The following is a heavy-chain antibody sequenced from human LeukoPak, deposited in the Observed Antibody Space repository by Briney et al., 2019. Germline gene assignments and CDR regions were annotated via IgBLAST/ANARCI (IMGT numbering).Heavy chain of an antibody. CDR3: VTGGSGSYYNPFDY. CDR1: GYSFTSYW. V-gene: IGHV5-51*01. D-gene: IGHD3-10*01. CDR2: IYPGDSDT. Sequence: GESLKISCRGSGYSFTSYWIGWVRQMPGKGLEWMGIIYPGDSDTRYSTSFQGQVTISADKSISTAYLQWGSLKASDSAMYYCVTGGSGSYYNPFDYWGQGTLVTVSS. J-gene: IGHJ4*02.